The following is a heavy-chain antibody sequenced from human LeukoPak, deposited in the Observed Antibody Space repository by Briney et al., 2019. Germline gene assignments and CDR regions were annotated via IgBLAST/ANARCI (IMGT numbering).Heavy chain of an antibody. CDR1: GFTFSSYA. V-gene: IGHV3-64*01. J-gene: IGHJ4*02. CDR3: ARDSWMSITPSSAY. CDR2: ISSDGGST. Sequence: PGGSLRLSCAASGFTFSSYAMHWVRQAPGKGPQYVSLISSDGGSTYYANSVKGRFTISRDNSKNTLYLQMGSLRTEDMGVCYCARDSWMSITPSSAYWGRGTLVTVSS. D-gene: IGHD5-12*01.